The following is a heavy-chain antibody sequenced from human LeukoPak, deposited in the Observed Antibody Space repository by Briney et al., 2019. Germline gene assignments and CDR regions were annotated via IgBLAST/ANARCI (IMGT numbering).Heavy chain of an antibody. Sequence: PSETLSLTCTVSGGSISTYHWNWIRQSPGKGLEWIGYIYYSGSTDYNPSLKSRVTISVDTSKNQFSLKLRSVTAADTAVYYCAREMGSAFQIWGRGTMVSVS. CDR2: IYYSGST. J-gene: IGHJ3*02. CDR1: GGSISTYH. D-gene: IGHD3-10*01. V-gene: IGHV4-59*01. CDR3: AREMGSAFQI.